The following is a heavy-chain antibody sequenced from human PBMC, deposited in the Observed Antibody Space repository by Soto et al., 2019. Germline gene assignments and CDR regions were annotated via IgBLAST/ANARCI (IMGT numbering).Heavy chain of an antibody. CDR1: GDAYTSYA. V-gene: IGHV1-3*01. CDR2: INAGNGNT. CDR3: ARGITLPTPLDY. D-gene: IGHD1-20*01. J-gene: IGHJ4*02. Sequence: ASVKVSCKDSGDAYTSYAMHWVRQAPGQRLGWMGWINAGNGNTKYSQKFQGRVTITRDTSASTAYMELSSLRSEDTAVYYCARGITLPTPLDYWGQGTLVTVSS.